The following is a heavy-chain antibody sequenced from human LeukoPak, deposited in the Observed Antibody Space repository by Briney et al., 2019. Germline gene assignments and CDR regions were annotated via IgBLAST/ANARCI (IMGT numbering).Heavy chain of an antibody. V-gene: IGHV4-59*01. CDR2: IYYSGST. J-gene: IGHJ4*02. Sequence: SETLSLTCTVSGGSISSYYWSWIRQPPGKGLEWIGYIYYSGSTNYNPSLKSRVTISVDTSKNQFSLKLSSVTAADTAVYYCARGSGYSGYAGYWGQGTLVTVSS. D-gene: IGHD5-12*01. CDR3: ARGSGYSGYAGY. CDR1: GGSISSYY.